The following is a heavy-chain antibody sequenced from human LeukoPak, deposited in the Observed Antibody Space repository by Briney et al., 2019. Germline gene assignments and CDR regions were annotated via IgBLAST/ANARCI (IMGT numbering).Heavy chain of an antibody. CDR2: ISSSSLYI. J-gene: IGHJ5*02. D-gene: IGHD3-10*01. CDR3: VRAHHPGGWFDP. CDR1: GFTFSSYN. V-gene: IGHV3-21*01. Sequence: GGSLRLSCATFGFTFSSYNMNWVRQAPGKGLEWVSSISSSSLYIYYADSVRGRFTISRDNAKNSLYLQMNSLRAEDTAVHYCVRAHHPGGWFDPWGQGTLVTVSS.